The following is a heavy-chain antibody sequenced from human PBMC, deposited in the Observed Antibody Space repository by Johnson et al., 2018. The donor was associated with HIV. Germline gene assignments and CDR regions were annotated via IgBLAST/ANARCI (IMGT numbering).Heavy chain of an antibody. CDR1: GFTVSSNY. CDR3: ARVSSSSSCDAFDI. V-gene: IGHV3-66*02. J-gene: IGHJ3*02. Sequence: VQLVESGGGLVQPGGSLRLSCAASGFTVSSNYMSWVRQAPGKGLEWVSVIYSGGSTYYADSVKGRFTISRDNSKNTLYLQMNSLRAEDTAVYDCARVSSSSSCDAFDIWGQGTMVTVSS. D-gene: IGHD6-6*01. CDR2: IYSGGST.